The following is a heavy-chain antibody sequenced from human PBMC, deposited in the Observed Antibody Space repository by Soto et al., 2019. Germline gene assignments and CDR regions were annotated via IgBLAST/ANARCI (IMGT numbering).Heavy chain of an antibody. V-gene: IGHV4-34*01. CDR1: GGSFSGYY. J-gene: IGHJ4*02. D-gene: IGHD4-17*01. CDR3: ARLRY. Sequence: SETLSLTCAVYGGSFSGYYWSWIRQPPGKGPEWIGEINHSGSTNYNPSLKSRVTISVDKSKNQFSLKLSSVTAADTAVYYCARLRYWGQGTLVTVSS. CDR2: INHSGST.